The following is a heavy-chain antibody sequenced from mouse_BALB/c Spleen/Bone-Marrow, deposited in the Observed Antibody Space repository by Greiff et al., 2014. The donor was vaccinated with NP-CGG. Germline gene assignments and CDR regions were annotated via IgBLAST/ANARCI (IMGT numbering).Heavy chain of an antibody. V-gene: IGHV1-80*01. J-gene: IGHJ2*01. D-gene: IGHD4-1*01. CDR2: IYPGDGDT. Sequence: QVQLQQSGAELVRPGSSVKISCEASGYAFSSYWMNWVKQRPGRGLEWIGQIYPGDGDTNYNGNFKDKATLTTDKSSTTAYMQLSSLTSEDSAVYFCARGGRLTGYYFDYWGQGTTLTVSS. CDR3: ARGGRLTGYYFDY. CDR1: GYAFSSYW.